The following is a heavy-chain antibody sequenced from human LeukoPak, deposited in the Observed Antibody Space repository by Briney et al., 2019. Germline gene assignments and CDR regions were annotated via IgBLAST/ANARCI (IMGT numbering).Heavy chain of an antibody. CDR1: GGSISSHY. J-gene: IGHJ6*03. D-gene: IGHD3-9*01. Sequence: SETLSLTCTVSGGSISSHYWSWIRQPPGKGLEWIGYIYYSGSTNYNPSLKSRVTISVDTSKNQFSLKLSSVTAADTAVYYCARVRRYYDILTGYLDYYYYYMDVWGKGTTVTVSS. CDR3: ARVRRYYDILTGYLDYYYYYMDV. CDR2: IYYSGST. V-gene: IGHV4-59*11.